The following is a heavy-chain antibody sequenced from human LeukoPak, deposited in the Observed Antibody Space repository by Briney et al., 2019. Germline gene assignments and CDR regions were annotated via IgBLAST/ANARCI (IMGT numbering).Heavy chain of an antibody. CDR3: ARRYSSSWYPSNYRFDY. V-gene: IGHV4-34*01. CDR2: INHSGST. Sequence: PSETLSLTCAVYGGSFSGYYWSWIRQPPGKGLEWIGEINHSGSTNHNPSLKSRVTISVDTSKNQFSLKLSSVTAADTAVYYCARRYSSSWYPSNYRFDYWGQGTLVTVSS. CDR1: GGSFSGYY. D-gene: IGHD6-13*01. J-gene: IGHJ4*02.